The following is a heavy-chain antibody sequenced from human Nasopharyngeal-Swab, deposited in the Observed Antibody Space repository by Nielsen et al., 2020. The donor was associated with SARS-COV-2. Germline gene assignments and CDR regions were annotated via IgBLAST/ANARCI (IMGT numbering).Heavy chain of an antibody. CDR2: ISSSSSYI. Sequence: GESLKISCAASGFTFSSYSMNWVRQAPGKGLEWVSSISSSSSYIYYADSVKGRFTISRDNAKNSLYLQMNSLRAEDTAVYYCARDNIAAFYGMDVWGQGTTVTASS. CDR3: ARDNIAAFYGMDV. CDR1: GFTFSSYS. V-gene: IGHV3-21*01. D-gene: IGHD6-6*01. J-gene: IGHJ6*02.